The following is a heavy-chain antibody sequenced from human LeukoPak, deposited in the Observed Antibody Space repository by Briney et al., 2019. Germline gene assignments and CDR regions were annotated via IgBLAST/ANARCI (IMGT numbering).Heavy chain of an antibody. CDR2: INPNSGGT. CDR1: GYTFTGYY. Sequence: ASVKVSCKASGYTFTGYYMHWVRQAPGQGLEWMGWINPNSGGTNYAQKFQGGVTMTRDTSISTAYMELSRLRSDDTAVYYCARDWNDVGLYYGMDVWGQGTTVTVSS. V-gene: IGHV1-2*02. CDR3: ARDWNDVGLYYGMDV. D-gene: IGHD1-1*01. J-gene: IGHJ6*02.